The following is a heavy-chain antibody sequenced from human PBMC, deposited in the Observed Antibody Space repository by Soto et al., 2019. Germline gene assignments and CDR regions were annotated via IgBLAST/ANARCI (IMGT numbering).Heavy chain of an antibody. V-gene: IGHV3-66*01. Sequence: EVQLVESGGGLVQPGGSLRLSCAASGFTVNSNRISWVRQAPGQGLEWVSVIYTGDSTYYADSVKDRLTISRDSSKNTLYLQRSSLRVEDTAVYYCAKSKELGVSAPDHWGQGTLVTVSS. CDR2: IYTGDST. CDR3: AKSKELGVSAPDH. D-gene: IGHD1-26*01. CDR1: GFTVNSNR. J-gene: IGHJ4*02.